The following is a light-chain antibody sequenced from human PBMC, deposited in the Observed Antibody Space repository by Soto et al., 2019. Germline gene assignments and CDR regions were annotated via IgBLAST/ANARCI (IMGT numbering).Light chain of an antibody. CDR3: LQHNSYPIT. CDR1: QGINSY. V-gene: IGKV1-9*01. J-gene: IGKJ5*01. Sequence: IQLTQSPSSLSASVGDRVTITCRASQGINSYLAWYQQKPGKAPKLLIYAASNLQGGVPSRFSGSGSGTDFTLTSSSLQPEDFATYYCLQHNSYPITFGQGTRLEIK. CDR2: AAS.